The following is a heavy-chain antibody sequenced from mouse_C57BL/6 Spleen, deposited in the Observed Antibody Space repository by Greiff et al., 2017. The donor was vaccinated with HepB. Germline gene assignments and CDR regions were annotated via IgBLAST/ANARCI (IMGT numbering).Heavy chain of an antibody. J-gene: IGHJ3*01. D-gene: IGHD2-4*01. CDR2: IHPNSGST. V-gene: IGHV1-64*01. CDR1: GYTFTSYW. CDR3: ARQGAYYDYEGWFAY. Sequence: QVQLQQSGAELVKPGASVKLSCKASGYTFTSYWMHWVKQRPGQGLEWIGMIHPNSGSTNYNEKFKSKATLTVDKSSSTAYMQLSSLTSEDSAVYYCARQGAYYDYEGWFAYWGQGTLVTVSA.